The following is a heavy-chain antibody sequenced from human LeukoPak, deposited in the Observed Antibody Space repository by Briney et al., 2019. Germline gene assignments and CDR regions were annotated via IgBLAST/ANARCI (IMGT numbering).Heavy chain of an antibody. CDR1: EFAFSSYE. CDR2: IDRSGSTI. V-gene: IGHV3-48*03. J-gene: IGHJ6*03. Sequence: GGSLRLSCAASEFAFSSYEMNWVRQAPGKGLEWVSYIDRSGSTIHYADSVKGRFTISRDNARNSLHLQMNSLRVEDTAVYYCARDQGYCSRTNYCYYYYMDVWGKGTTVTVSS. CDR3: ARDQGYCSRTNYCYYYYMDV. D-gene: IGHD2-2*01.